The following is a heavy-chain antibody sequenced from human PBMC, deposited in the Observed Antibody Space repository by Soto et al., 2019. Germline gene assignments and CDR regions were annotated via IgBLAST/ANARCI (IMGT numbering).Heavy chain of an antibody. CDR1: GGSINSGDYH. Sequence: SETLSLTCTASGGSINSGDYHWSWNRQSPGKGLEWIGYIYYSGSTNYNPSLKSRVTISVDTSKNQFSLKLSSVTAADTAVYYCARVGYDFWSGSHLYFDYWGQGTLVTVSS. CDR3: ARVGYDFWSGSHLYFDY. J-gene: IGHJ4*02. V-gene: IGHV4-61*08. CDR2: IYYSGST. D-gene: IGHD3-3*01.